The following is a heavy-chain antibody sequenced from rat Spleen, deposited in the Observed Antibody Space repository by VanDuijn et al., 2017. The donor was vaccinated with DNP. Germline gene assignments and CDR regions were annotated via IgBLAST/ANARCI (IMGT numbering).Heavy chain of an antibody. V-gene: IGHV5-27*01. J-gene: IGHJ2*01. D-gene: IGHD1-11*01. Sequence: EVQLVESGGGLVQPGTSLKLSCAASGFTFSDYYMAWVRQAPKKGLEWVASISASGGSTSYRDSVKGRFTISRDNAKSILYLQMDSLRSEDTATYYCTTDFERGYWGQGVMVTVSS. CDR2: ISASGGST. CDR3: TTDFERGY. CDR1: GFTFSDYY.